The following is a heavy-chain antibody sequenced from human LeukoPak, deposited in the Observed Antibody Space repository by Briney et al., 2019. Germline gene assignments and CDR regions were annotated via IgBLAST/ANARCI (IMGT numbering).Heavy chain of an antibody. Sequence: PGGSLRLSCAASGFTFSNAWMSWVRQAPGKGLGWVGRIKSKTDGGTTDYAAPVKGRFTISRDDSKNTLYLQMNSLKTEDTAVYYCTTEGGNWNDPFDYWGQGTLVTVSS. CDR3: TTEGGNWNDPFDY. V-gene: IGHV3-15*01. CDR1: GFTFSNAW. J-gene: IGHJ4*02. CDR2: IKSKTDGGTT. D-gene: IGHD1-20*01.